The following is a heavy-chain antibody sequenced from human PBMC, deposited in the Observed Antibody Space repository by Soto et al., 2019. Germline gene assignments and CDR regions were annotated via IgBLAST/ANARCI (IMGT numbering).Heavy chain of an antibody. D-gene: IGHD3-22*01. CDR3: ARPYYDSSGYYLWYFDY. V-gene: IGHV1-69*06. CDR1: GDSFNTFA. CDR2: IIPNFDTP. J-gene: IGHJ4*02. Sequence: QVQLVQSGAEVKKPGSSVKLSCKASGDSFNTFAVTWVRQAPGQGLEWMGGIIPNFDTPHHAQKFQGRVTIIADKSTSTTYMELRSLRSEDTAVYYCARPYYDSSGYYLWYFDYWGQGTLVTVSS.